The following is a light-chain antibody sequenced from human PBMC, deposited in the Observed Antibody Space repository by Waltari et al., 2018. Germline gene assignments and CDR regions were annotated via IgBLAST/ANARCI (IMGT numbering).Light chain of an antibody. J-gene: IGKJ1*01. CDR1: HSVNRAY. CDR2: GTS. CDR3: HQYHNAPQT. V-gene: IGKV3-20*01. Sequence: EIELTQSPGTLSLSPGDRATLSCRASHSVNRAYLAWYHQKRGQAPSLLIYGTSTRATGISERFSGSGSGTDFILTISRLEPEDFAIYYCHQYHNAPQTFGQGTKVEI.